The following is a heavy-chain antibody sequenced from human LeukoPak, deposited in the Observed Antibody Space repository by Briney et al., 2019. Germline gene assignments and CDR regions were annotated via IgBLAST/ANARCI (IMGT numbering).Heavy chain of an antibody. CDR2: INGDSGNT. CDR3: ARAKRITIFGVVPGGWFDP. J-gene: IGHJ5*02. Sequence: ASVKVSCKASVYTFTTYAMHWVRQAHGQRLEWMGWINGDSGNTKYSQKFQGRVTITRDTSASTAYMELSSLRPEDTAVYYCARAKRITIFGVVPGGWFDPWGQGTLVTVSS. V-gene: IGHV1-3*01. D-gene: IGHD3-3*01. CDR1: VYTFTTYA.